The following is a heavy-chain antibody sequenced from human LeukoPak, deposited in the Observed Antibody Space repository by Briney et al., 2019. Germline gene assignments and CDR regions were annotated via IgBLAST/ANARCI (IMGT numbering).Heavy chain of an antibody. CDR2: IYYSGST. Sequence: PSETLSLTCAVYGGSLSGYYWSWIRQHPGKGLEWIGYIYYSGSTYYNPSLKSRVTISVDTSKNQFSLKLSSVTAADTAVYYCARDFNYYDSSGYFDIWGQGTMVTVSS. CDR1: GGSLSGYY. J-gene: IGHJ3*02. D-gene: IGHD3-22*01. CDR3: ARDFNYYDSSGYFDI. V-gene: IGHV4-31*11.